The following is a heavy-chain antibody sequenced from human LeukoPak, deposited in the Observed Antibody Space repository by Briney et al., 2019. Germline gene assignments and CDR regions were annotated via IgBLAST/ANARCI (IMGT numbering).Heavy chain of an antibody. CDR3: ARDSYYAFDI. CDR2: ISSGSGSI. J-gene: IGHJ3*02. V-gene: IGHV3-48*04. CDR1: GFTFSSST. Sequence: GGSLRLPCAASGFTFSSSTMNWVRQAPGKGLEWVSYISSGSGSIFYADSVKGRFSTSRDNAKNSLFLQINSLRVEDTATYYCARDSYYAFDIWGQGTMVTVSS. D-gene: IGHD2-8*01.